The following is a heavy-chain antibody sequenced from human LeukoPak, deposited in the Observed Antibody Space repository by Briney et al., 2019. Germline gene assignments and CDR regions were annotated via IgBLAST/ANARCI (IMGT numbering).Heavy chain of an antibody. D-gene: IGHD6-6*01. CDR3: AKTKGEYSSSWTNYYYYYGMDV. CDR1: GFTFSSYA. V-gene: IGHV3-23*01. Sequence: GGSLRLSCAASGFTFSSYAMSWVRQAPGKGLEWVSAISGSGGSTYYADSVKGRFTISRDNSKNTLYLQMNSLRAEDTAVYYCAKTKGEYSSSWTNYYYYYGMDVWGQGTTVTVSS. CDR2: ISGSGGST. J-gene: IGHJ6*02.